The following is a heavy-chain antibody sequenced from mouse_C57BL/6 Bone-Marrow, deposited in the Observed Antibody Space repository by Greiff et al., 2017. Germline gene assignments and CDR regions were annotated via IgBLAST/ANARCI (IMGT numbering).Heavy chain of an antibody. CDR1: GYTFTSYW. CDR2: IHPNSGST. Sequence: QVQLQQQSGAELVKPGASVKLSCKASGYTFTSYWMHWVKQRPGQGLEWIGMIHPNSGSTNYNEKFKSKATLTVDKSSSTAYMQLSSLTSEDSAVYYCARYRSRRWYFDVWGTGTTVTVSS. D-gene: IGHD1-1*01. V-gene: IGHV1-64*01. CDR3: ARYRSRRWYFDV. J-gene: IGHJ1*03.